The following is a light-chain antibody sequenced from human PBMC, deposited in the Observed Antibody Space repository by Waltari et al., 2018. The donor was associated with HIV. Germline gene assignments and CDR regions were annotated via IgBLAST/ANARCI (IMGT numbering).Light chain of an antibody. CDR2: EVN. V-gene: IGLV2-23*02. CDR3: CSYAGGRVFVL. J-gene: IGLJ2*01. Sequence: QSALRQPASVSGSRGQAITLSCTGTNRSIASYNLISCYQQYPGRAPKLIIYEVNKRPSGASDRFSGSKSGNRASLTVAGVKVEDEADYYCCSYAGGRVFVLFGGGTRLTV. CDR1: NRSIASYNL.